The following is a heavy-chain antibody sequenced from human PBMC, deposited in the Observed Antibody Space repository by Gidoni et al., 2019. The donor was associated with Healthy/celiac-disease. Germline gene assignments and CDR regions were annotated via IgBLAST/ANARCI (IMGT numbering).Heavy chain of an antibody. J-gene: IGHJ4*02. Sequence: GKGLEWVAVISYDGRNKYYADSVKGRFTISRDNSKNTLYLQMNSLRAEDTAVYYCARDKTYDFWSGYYTSLGFDYWGQGTLVTVSS. CDR3: ARDKTYDFWSGYYTSLGFDY. D-gene: IGHD3-3*01. CDR2: ISYDGRNK. V-gene: IGHV3-30*03.